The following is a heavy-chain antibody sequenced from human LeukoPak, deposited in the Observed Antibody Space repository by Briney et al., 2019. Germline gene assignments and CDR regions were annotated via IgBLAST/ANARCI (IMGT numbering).Heavy chain of an antibody. CDR1: GFTFSSYG. Sequence: GGSLRLSCAASGFTFSSYGMHWVRQAPGKGLEWVAVISYDGSNRYYADSVKGRFTISRDNSKNTVYLQMNSLRVEDTSVYYCYYASGSYPWGQGTLVTASS. CDR3: YYASGSYP. J-gene: IGHJ5*02. CDR2: ISYDGSNR. V-gene: IGHV3-30*03. D-gene: IGHD3-10*01.